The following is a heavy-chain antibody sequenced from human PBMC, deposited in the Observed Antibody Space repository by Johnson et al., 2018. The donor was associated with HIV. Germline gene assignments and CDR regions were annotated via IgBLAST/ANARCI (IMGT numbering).Heavy chain of an antibody. D-gene: IGHD3-10*01. Sequence: QVQLVESGGGVVQPGGSLRLSCAASGFTFNSYAMHWVRQAPGKGLEWVAFIRFDGSNKYYADSVKGRLIMSRDNSKNTLYVEMDSLRAEDTAVYYCAREKPRLVQGVLDAFDIWGQGTMVTVSS. CDR1: GFTFNSYA. CDR2: IRFDGSNK. J-gene: IGHJ3*02. V-gene: IGHV3-30*02. CDR3: AREKPRLVQGVLDAFDI.